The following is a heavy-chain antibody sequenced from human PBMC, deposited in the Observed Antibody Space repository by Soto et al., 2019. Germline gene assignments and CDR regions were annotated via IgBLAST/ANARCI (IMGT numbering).Heavy chain of an antibody. V-gene: IGHV3-23*01. CDR2: ISGSGGST. D-gene: IGHD6-13*01. J-gene: IGHJ6*03. CDR3: AKLAAAGHSADYYYYYMDV. Sequence: GGSLRLSCAASGFTFSSYAMSWVRQAPGKGLEWVSAISGSGGSTYYADSVKGRFTISRDNSKNTLYLQMNSLRAEDTAVYYCAKLAAAGHSADYYYYYMDVWGKGTTVTVSS. CDR1: GFTFSSYA.